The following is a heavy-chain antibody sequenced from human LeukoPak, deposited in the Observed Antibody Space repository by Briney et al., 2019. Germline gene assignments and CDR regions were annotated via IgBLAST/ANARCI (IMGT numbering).Heavy chain of an antibody. D-gene: IGHD2-2*03. CDR1: GFTFNNHA. Sequence: GGSLRLSCAASGFTFNNHAMHWVRQAPGKGLEWVAVIADDGSNAYYADSVKGRFTFSRDNSNNRLYLQMNGLRAEDTAVYYCTRVDDLDAFDTWGQGTMVTVSS. J-gene: IGHJ3*02. CDR2: IADDGSNA. CDR3: TRVDDLDAFDT. V-gene: IGHV3-30*03.